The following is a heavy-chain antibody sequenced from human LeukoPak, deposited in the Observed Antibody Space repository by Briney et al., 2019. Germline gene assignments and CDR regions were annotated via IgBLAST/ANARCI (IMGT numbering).Heavy chain of an antibody. CDR3: ARDGSSSWYFDY. CDR2: IYYSGST. J-gene: IGHJ4*02. CDR1: GGSISSGDYY. Sequence: SQTLSLTCTVSGGSISSGDYYWSWIRQPPGKGLEWIGYIYYSGSTYYNPSLESRVTISVDTSKNQFSLKLSSVTAADTAVYYCARDGSSSWYFDYWGQGTLVTVSS. V-gene: IGHV4-30-4*01. D-gene: IGHD6-13*01.